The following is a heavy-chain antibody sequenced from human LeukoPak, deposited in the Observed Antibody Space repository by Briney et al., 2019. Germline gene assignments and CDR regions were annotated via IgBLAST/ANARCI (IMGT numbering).Heavy chain of an antibody. J-gene: IGHJ4*02. D-gene: IGHD2-2*01. CDR3: ARSQYCSSTSCPVGY. CDR1: GGTFSSYA. V-gene: IGHV1-69*13. Sequence: GASVKVSCKASGGTFSSYAISWVRQAPGQRLEWMGGIIPIFGTANYAQKFQGRVTITADESTSTAYMELSSLRSEDTAVYYCARSQYCSSTSCPVGYWGQGTLVTVSS. CDR2: IIPIFGTA.